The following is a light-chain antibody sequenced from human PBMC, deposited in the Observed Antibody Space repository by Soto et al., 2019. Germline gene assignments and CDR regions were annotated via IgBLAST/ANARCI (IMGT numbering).Light chain of an antibody. CDR2: MAS. CDR1: QSISTW. CDR3: QQYGSYSRT. V-gene: IGKV1-5*03. J-gene: IGKJ1*01. Sequence: DIQMTQSPSTLSASVVDRVTITCRSSQSISTWLAWYQQKSGKAPNLLIYMASILESGVPTRFSGSGSATEFTLSINSLQPDDFATYYCQQYGSYSRTFGQGTKVDIK.